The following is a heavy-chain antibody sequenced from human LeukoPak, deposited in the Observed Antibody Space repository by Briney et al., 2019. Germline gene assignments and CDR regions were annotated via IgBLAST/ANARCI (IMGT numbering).Heavy chain of an antibody. Sequence: PSETLSLTCTVSGGSISSGGYYWSWIRQHPGKGLEWIGYIYYSGSTYYNPSLKSRVTISVDTSKNQFSLKLSSVTAADTAVYYCARLDTAMVKAFDIWGQGTMVTVSS. CDR2: IYYSGST. V-gene: IGHV4-31*03. CDR3: ARLDTAMVKAFDI. CDR1: GGSISSGGYY. D-gene: IGHD5-18*01. J-gene: IGHJ3*02.